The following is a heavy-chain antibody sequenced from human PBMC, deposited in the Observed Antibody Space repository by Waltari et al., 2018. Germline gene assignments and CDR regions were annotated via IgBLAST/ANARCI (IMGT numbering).Heavy chain of an antibody. V-gene: IGHV3-7*04. CDR1: GFTFSSYW. J-gene: IGHJ4*02. CDR2: IKQDGSRK. CDR3: ARGSSGYYDSSGWMDY. Sequence: EVQLVESGGGLVQPGGSLRLSCAASGFTFSSYWMSWVRQAPGKGLEWVANIKQDGSRKYYVDSGKGRFTISRDNAKNSLYLQMNSLRAEDTAVYYCARGSSGYYDSSGWMDYWGQGTLVTVSS. D-gene: IGHD3-22*01.